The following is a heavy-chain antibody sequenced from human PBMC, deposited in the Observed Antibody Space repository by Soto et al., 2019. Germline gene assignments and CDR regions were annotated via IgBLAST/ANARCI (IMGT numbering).Heavy chain of an antibody. V-gene: IGHV3-74*01. CDR3: ARGIFGSGTANDY. CDR2: INGDGSGT. CDR1: GFTFSGSW. J-gene: IGHJ4*02. Sequence: EVQLVESGGGLVQPGGSLRLSCAASGFTFSGSWMHWVRQATGKGLIWVSRINGDGSGTSYADFVKGRFTISRDNAKKTLCLQMNGLRAEDTAVYYWARGIFGSGTANDYWGQGTLVTVSS. D-gene: IGHD3-10*01.